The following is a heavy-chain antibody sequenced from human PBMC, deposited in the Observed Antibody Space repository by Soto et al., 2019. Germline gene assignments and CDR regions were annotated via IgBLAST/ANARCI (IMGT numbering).Heavy chain of an antibody. Sequence: GGSLRLSCAASGFTFSSYGMHWVRQAPGKGLEWVAVISYDGSNKYYADSVKGRFTISRDNSKNTLYLQMNSLRAEDTAVYYCASSSSGLTFDPWGQGTLVTVSS. J-gene: IGHJ5*02. V-gene: IGHV3-30*03. CDR2: ISYDGSNK. CDR3: ASSSSGLTFDP. CDR1: GFTFSSYG. D-gene: IGHD6-19*01.